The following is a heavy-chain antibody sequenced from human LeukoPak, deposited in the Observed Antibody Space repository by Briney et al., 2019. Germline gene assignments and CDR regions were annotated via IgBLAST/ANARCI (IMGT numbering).Heavy chain of an antibody. CDR2: INWNGGST. Sequence: GGSLRVSCAASGFTFDDFGMSWVRQAPGKGLEWVSGINWNGGSTGYADSGKGRVTISRDNGTTSLYLQMNSLTAEDTALYYCARGSEVVTAIPWYFDYWGQGTLVTISS. D-gene: IGHD2-21*02. CDR3: ARGSEVVTAIPWYFDY. V-gene: IGHV3-20*04. J-gene: IGHJ4*02. CDR1: GFTFDDFG.